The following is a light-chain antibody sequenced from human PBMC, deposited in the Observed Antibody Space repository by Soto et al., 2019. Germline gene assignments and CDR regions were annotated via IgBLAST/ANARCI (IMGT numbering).Light chain of an antibody. CDR1: QNIGSN. V-gene: IGKV3-15*01. Sequence: EIVMTQSPATLSVSPGERATLSCRASQNIGSNLAWFQQKPGQGPRFLIYGASTRATGIPARFSVSGSGTEFTLTISSLQSEDFAVYYCQQYHNWYTFGQGTKLEIK. CDR2: GAS. J-gene: IGKJ2*01. CDR3: QQYHNWYT.